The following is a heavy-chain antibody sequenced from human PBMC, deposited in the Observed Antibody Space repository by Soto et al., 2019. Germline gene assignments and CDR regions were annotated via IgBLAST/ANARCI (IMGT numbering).Heavy chain of an antibody. V-gene: IGHV4-31*03. CDR1: GGSISSGGYY. Sequence: QVQLQESGPGLVKPSQTLSLTCSVSGGSISSGGYYWSWIRQHPEKGLEWIGYIYYSGSTNYNPSNKVRMIISVDTSSNRFARDLRSVTAADTAIYYCARDSASWQWFDYWGQGTLVTVSS. J-gene: IGHJ5*01. D-gene: IGHD1-26*01. CDR2: IYYSGST. CDR3: ARDSASWQWFDY.